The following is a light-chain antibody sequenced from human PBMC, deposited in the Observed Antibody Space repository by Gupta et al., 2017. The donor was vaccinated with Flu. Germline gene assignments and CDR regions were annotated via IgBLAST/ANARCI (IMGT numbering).Light chain of an antibody. CDR2: DVT. Sequence: SALTQPAHASGSPRRSITISCTGTSSDVGGSDYVSWYQQHPDKAPKLIIYDVTNRPSGVSSRFSGSKSGNTASLTISGLQAEDETDYYCSSYTSGSTFYVFGTGTKVTVL. CDR1: SSDVGGSDY. J-gene: IGLJ1*01. V-gene: IGLV2-14*01. CDR3: SSYTSGSTFYV.